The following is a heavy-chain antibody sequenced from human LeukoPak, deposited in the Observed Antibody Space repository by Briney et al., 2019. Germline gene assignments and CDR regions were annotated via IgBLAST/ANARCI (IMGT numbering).Heavy chain of an antibody. V-gene: IGHV1-69*13. CDR1: GGTFSSYA. CDR2: IIPIFGTA. D-gene: IGHD3-10*01. Sequence: PEASVKVSCKASGGTFSSYAISWVRQAPGQGLEWMGGIIPIFGTANYAQKFQGRVTITADESTSTAYMELSSLRSEDTAVYYCARIMVRGVLIDYWGQGTLVTVSS. CDR3: ARIMVRGVLIDY. J-gene: IGHJ4*02.